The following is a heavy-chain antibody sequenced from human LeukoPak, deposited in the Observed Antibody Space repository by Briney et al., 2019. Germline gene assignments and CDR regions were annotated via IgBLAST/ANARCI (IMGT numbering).Heavy chain of an antibody. CDR3: ATPSYGSGSYYNGNPDY. CDR1: GFTFSSCW. D-gene: IGHD3-10*01. J-gene: IGHJ4*02. Sequence: GGSLRLSCAASGFTFSSCWMHWVRQAPGKGLVWVSRISSDGSTTSYADSVKGRFTISRDNAKNTLFLQMNSLRAEDTAVYYRATPSYGSGSYYNGNPDYWGQGTLVTVSS. CDR2: ISSDGSTT. V-gene: IGHV3-74*01.